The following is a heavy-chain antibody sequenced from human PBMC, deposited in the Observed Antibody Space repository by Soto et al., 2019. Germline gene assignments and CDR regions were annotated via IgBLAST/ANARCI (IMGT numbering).Heavy chain of an antibody. V-gene: IGHV6-1*01. J-gene: IGHJ6*02. CDR2: TYYRSKWYN. D-gene: IGHD6-6*01. CDR3: VRQYRDSQYYSGLDV. CDR1: GDSVSSNSCA. Sequence: SQTLSLTCAISGDSVSSNSCAWNWIRQSPSRGLEWLGRTYYRSKWYNDFAVSVKSRITINPDTSKNQFSLQLNSVTPEDTAVYYCVRQYRDSQYYSGLDVWGQGTTVTVSS.